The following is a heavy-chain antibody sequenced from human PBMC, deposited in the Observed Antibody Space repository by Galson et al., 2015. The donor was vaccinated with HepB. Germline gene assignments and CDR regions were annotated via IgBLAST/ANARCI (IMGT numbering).Heavy chain of an antibody. CDR1: GFTFRSHA. J-gene: IGHJ4*02. CDR2: ISYDGSDK. V-gene: IGHV3-30-3*01. D-gene: IGHD3-16*01. CDR3: ARDLDVRGSSPIDY. Sequence: SLRLSCAASGFTFRSHAMHWVRQAPGKGLEWVTVISYDGSDKYYADSVKGRFTISRDNSKNMLYLQMNSLRAEDTAVYYCARDLDVRGSSPIDYWGQGTLVTVSS.